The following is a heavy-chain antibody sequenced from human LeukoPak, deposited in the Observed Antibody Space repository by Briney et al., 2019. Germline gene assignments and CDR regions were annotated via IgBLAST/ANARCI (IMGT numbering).Heavy chain of an antibody. Sequence: SETLSLTCTVSGGSISSYYWSWIRQPLGKGLEWIGYIYYSGSTNYNPSLKSRVTISVDTSKSQFSLKLSSVTAADTAVYYCARAGPQYYDFWSGYYSFDYWGQGTLVTVSS. CDR1: GGSISSYY. CDR3: ARAGPQYYDFWSGYYSFDY. V-gene: IGHV4-59*01. D-gene: IGHD3-3*01. CDR2: IYYSGST. J-gene: IGHJ4*02.